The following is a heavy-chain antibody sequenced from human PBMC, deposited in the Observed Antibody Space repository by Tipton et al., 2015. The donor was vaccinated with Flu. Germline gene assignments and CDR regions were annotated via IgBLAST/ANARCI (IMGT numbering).Heavy chain of an antibody. CDR3: ARRDYSNYVSEPKSWFDS. CDR2: VHRSGSP. V-gene: IGHV4-38-2*01. CDR1: GDSMAYNYF. J-gene: IGHJ5*01. Sequence: LSCSVSGDSMAYNYFWAWIRQPPGQGLEWIGNVHRSGSPYYNPSLKSRVTMSVDTSKNHFSLKLYSVTAADTAMYYCARRDYSNYVSEPKSWFDSWGQGTLVTVTS. D-gene: IGHD4-11*01.